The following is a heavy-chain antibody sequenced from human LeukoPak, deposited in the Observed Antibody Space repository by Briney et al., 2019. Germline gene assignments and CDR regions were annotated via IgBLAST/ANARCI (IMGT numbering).Heavy chain of an antibody. Sequence: GGSLRLSCAASGFTFSVYDMYWIRQSPGKGLECVSVISRGGISYYADSVKGRFTISRDNSKNTLYLQMNSLRAEDTAVYYCAKDERNWNYNLASQTYDWGQGTLVTVSS. CDR2: ISRGGIS. D-gene: IGHD1-7*01. CDR1: GFTFSVYD. CDR3: AKDERNWNYNLASQTYD. J-gene: IGHJ4*02. V-gene: IGHV3-23*01.